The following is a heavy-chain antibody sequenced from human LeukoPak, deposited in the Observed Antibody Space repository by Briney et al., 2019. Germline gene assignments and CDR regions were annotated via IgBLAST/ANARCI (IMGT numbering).Heavy chain of an antibody. D-gene: IGHD3-10*01. V-gene: IGHV1-46*01. Sequence: ASVKVSCKASGYTSTTDYIHWVRQAPGQGLEWMGIINPSGGSTTYAQKFQGRVIMTGDTSTSTVYMELRSLRSEDTAVYYCARARGSGSYYGHDYYYYYYMDVWGQGTTVTVSS. CDR3: ARARGSGSYYGHDYYYYYYMDV. CDR2: INPSGGST. CDR1: GYTSTTDY. J-gene: IGHJ6*03.